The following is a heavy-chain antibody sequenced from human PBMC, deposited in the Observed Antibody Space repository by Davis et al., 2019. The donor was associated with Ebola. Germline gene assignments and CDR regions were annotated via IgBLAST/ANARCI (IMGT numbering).Heavy chain of an antibody. J-gene: IGHJ3*02. CDR1: GYTFTGYY. CDR2: INPNSGGT. V-gene: IGHV1-2*04. Sequence: ASVKVSCKASGYTFTGYYMHWVRQAPGQGLEWMGWINPNSGGTNYAQKFQGWVTMTRDTSISTAYMELSRLRSDDTAVYYCARGSWAGTVVPAAIIQDDGIIAFDIWGQGTMVTVSS. CDR3: ARGSWAGTVVPAAIIQDDGIIAFDI. D-gene: IGHD2-2*01.